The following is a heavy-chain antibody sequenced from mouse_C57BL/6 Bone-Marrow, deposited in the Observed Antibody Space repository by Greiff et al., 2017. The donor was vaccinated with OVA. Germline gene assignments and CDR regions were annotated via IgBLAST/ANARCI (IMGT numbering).Heavy chain of an antibody. Sequence: EVQRVESGPGLVKPSQSLSLTCSVTGYSITSGYYWNWIRQFPGNKLEWMGYISYDGSNNYNPSLKNRISITRDTSKNQFFLKLNSVTTEDTATYYCASRMDDYFPAWFAYWGQGTLVTVSA. CDR3: ASRMDDYFPAWFAY. CDR1: GYSITSGYY. V-gene: IGHV3-6*01. CDR2: ISYDGSN. D-gene: IGHD2-4*01. J-gene: IGHJ3*01.